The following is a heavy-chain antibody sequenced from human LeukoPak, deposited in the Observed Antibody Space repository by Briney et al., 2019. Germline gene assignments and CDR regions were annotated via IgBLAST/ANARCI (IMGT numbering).Heavy chain of an antibody. J-gene: IGHJ5*02. V-gene: IGHV3-33*01. CDR3: VRGVRVSRFNYLDP. Sequence: GGSLRLSCAASGFTFSSFGMHWVRQAPGKGLEWVAVIWYDASNKYYADSVKGRFTISRDNSKNTLYLQMNSLRDDDTAVYYYVRGVRVSRFNYLDPWGQGTLVIVSS. D-gene: IGHD1-7*01. CDR1: GFTFSSFG. CDR2: IWYDASNK.